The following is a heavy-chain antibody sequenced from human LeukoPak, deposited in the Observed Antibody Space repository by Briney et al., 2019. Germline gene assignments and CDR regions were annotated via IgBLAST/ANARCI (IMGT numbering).Heavy chain of an antibody. CDR3: ARDRPNDYGDYYAWFDP. D-gene: IGHD4-17*01. CDR1: GGSIRNSSHY. CDR2: IYYSGST. V-gene: IGHV4-61*01. J-gene: IGHJ5*02. Sequence: SETLSLTCTVSGGSIRNSSHYWGWIRQPPGKGLEWIGYIYYSGSTNYNPSLKSRVTISVDTSKNQFSLKLSSVTAADTAVYYCARDRPNDYGDYYAWFDPWGQGTLVTVSP.